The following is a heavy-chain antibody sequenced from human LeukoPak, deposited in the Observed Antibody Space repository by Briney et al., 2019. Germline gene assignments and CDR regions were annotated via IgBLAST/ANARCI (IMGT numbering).Heavy chain of an antibody. CDR2: INHSGST. D-gene: IGHD6-13*01. V-gene: IGHV4-34*01. Sequence: SETLSLTCAVYGGSFSGYYWSWIRQPPGKGLEWIGEINHSGSTNYNPSLKSRVTISVDTSKNQFSLKLSSVTAADTAVYYCARRRIAAAGIGFDYWGQGTLVTVSS. J-gene: IGHJ4*02. CDR3: ARRRIAAAGIGFDY. CDR1: GGSFSGYY.